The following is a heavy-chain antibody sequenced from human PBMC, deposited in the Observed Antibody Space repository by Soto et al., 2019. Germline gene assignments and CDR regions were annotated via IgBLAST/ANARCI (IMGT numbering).Heavy chain of an antibody. J-gene: IGHJ5*02. V-gene: IGHV5-10-1*01. CDR1: GYSFTSDW. CDR2: IDPSDSYT. Sequence: PGESLKISSNGSGYSFTSDWISWVGQMPGKGLEWMGRIDPSDSYTNYSPSFQGHVTISADKSISTAYLQWSSLKASDTAMYYCSRQRRDYGARGWFDPCGPGTLVAVSS. CDR3: SRQRRDYGARGWFDP. D-gene: IGHD4-17*01.